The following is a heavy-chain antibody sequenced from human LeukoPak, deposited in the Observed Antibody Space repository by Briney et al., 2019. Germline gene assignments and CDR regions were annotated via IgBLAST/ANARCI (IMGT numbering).Heavy chain of an antibody. D-gene: IGHD5-24*01. CDR1: GGSINSYY. CDR3: ARGRWLPNAFDI. J-gene: IGHJ3*02. CDR2: IYYSGRT. V-gene: IGHV4-59*01. Sequence: SETLSLTCTVSGGSINSYYWNWIRQPPGKGLEWIGYIYYSGRTDYNPSLKSRVTISVDTSKHQFSMKLKSETAADTAVYFCARGRWLPNAFDIWGQGTMVTVFS.